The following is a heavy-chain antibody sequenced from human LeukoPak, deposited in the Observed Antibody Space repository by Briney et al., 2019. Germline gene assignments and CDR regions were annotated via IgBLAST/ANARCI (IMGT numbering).Heavy chain of an antibody. CDR1: GGSFSGYY. Sequence: SETLSLTCAVYGGSFSGYYWSWTRQPPGKGLEWIGEINHSGSTNYNPSLKSRVTISVDTSKNQFPLKLSSVTAADTAVYYCARGGKWGYDILTGSRFFDYWGQGTLVTVSS. V-gene: IGHV4-34*01. CDR3: ARGGKWGYDILTGSRFFDY. J-gene: IGHJ4*02. CDR2: INHSGST. D-gene: IGHD3-9*01.